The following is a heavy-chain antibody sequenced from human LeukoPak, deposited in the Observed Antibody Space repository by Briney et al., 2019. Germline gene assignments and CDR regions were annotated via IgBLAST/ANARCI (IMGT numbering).Heavy chain of an antibody. CDR1: GGSISSYY. CDR2: IYYSGST. CDR3: ARGWYCSSTSCYMGYGMDV. J-gene: IGHJ6*02. Sequence: SETLSLTCTVSGGSISSYYWSWIRQPPGKGLEWIGYIYYSGSTNYNPSLKSRVTISVDMSKNQFSLKLSSVTAADTAVYYCARGWYCSSTSCYMGYGMDVWGQGTTVTVSS. V-gene: IGHV4-59*01. D-gene: IGHD2-2*02.